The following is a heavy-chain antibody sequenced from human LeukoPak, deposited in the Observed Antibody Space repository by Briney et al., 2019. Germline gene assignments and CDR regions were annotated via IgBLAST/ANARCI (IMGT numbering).Heavy chain of an antibody. D-gene: IGHD3-10*01. CDR2: INPSGGST. CDR1: GYTFTSYY. CDR3: ARALQLLWFGEWWFDP. Sequence: ASVKVSCKASGYTFTSYYMHWVRQAPGQGLEWMGIINPSGGSTSHAQKFQGRVTMTRDTSTSTVYMELSSLRSEDTAVYYCARALQLLWFGEWWFDPWGQGTLVTVSS. V-gene: IGHV1-46*01. J-gene: IGHJ5*02.